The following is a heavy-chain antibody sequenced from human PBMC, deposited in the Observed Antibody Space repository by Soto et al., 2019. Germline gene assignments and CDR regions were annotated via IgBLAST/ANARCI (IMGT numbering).Heavy chain of an antibody. D-gene: IGHD4-17*01. CDR1: GGTFSSYT. J-gene: IGHJ4*02. CDR3: AVNDYGDYSSHDY. CDR2: IIPILGIA. Sequence: QVQLVQSGAEVTKPGSSVKVSCKASGGTFSSYTISWVRQAPGQGLEWMGRIIPILGIANYAQKFQGRVTITADKSTSTAYMELSSLRSEDTAVYYCAVNDYGDYSSHDYWGQGPLVTVSS. V-gene: IGHV1-69*02.